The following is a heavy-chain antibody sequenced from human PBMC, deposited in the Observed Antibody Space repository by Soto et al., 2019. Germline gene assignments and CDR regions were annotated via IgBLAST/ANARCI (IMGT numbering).Heavy chain of an antibody. CDR1: GYTFTNYW. CDR2: IYPCDSDT. D-gene: IGHD3-10*01. Sequence: PGESLNISCNVSGYTFTNYWIGWVRQMPGKGLEWMGIIYPCDSDTRYSPSFQGQVTISADKSISTAYLQWSSLKASDTAMYYCARHSDYYGMDVWGQGTTVTVSS. J-gene: IGHJ6*02. CDR3: ARHSDYYGMDV. V-gene: IGHV5-51*01.